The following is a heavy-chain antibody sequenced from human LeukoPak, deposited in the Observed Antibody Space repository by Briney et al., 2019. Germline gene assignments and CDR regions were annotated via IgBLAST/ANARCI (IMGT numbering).Heavy chain of an antibody. J-gene: IGHJ4*02. Sequence: GGSLRLSCVASGFTFSSSAMNWVRQAPGEGLQWVSAIGGSGGDTYYADSVKGRFTISRDNSKNSLYLQMNSLRAEDTAIYYCARDSPDYGGKGFDYWGQGTLVTVSS. CDR2: IGGSGGDT. CDR3: ARDSPDYGGKGFDY. D-gene: IGHD4-23*01. CDR1: GFTFSSSA. V-gene: IGHV3-23*01.